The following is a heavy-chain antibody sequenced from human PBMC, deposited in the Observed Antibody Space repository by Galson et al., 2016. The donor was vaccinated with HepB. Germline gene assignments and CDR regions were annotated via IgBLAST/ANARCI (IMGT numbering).Heavy chain of an antibody. CDR3: TRGGWSRESYFDY. CDR1: GFTFGDYA. Sequence: SLRLSCAASGFTFGDYAMSWFRQAPGKGLEWVGFIRRKAYGGTTEYAASAKGRFTISRDDSKSIAYLQMNSLKTEDTAVYYCTRGGWSRESYFDYWGQGTLVTVSS. J-gene: IGHJ4*02. V-gene: IGHV3-49*03. D-gene: IGHD1-26*01. CDR2: IRRKAYGGTT.